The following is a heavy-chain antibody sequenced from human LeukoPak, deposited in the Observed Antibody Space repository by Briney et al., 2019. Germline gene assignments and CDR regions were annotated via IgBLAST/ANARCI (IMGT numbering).Heavy chain of an antibody. Sequence: GGSLRLSCAVSGFNFNNYAMTWVRQAPGKGLEWVSAISGSGGSTYYADSVKGRFTISRDNSKNTLYLQMNSLRAEDTAVYYCAKGVVARETTTYWGQGTLVTVSS. CDR2: ISGSGGST. CDR3: AKGVVARETTTY. J-gene: IGHJ4*02. V-gene: IGHV3-23*01. CDR1: GFNFNNYA. D-gene: IGHD1/OR15-1a*01.